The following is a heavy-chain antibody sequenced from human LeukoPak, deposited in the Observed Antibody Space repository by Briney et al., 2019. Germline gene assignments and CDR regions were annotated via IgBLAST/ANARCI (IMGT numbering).Heavy chain of an antibody. CDR1: GGSISSYY. Sequence: PSETLSLTCTVSGGSISSYYWSWIRQPPGKGLEWIGCIYTSGSTNYNPSLKSRVTISVDTSKNQFSLKLSSVTAADTAVYYCARHGLENYDFWSGYPPDYYYYMDVWGKGTTVTVSS. V-gene: IGHV4-4*09. CDR2: IYTSGST. D-gene: IGHD3-3*01. J-gene: IGHJ6*03. CDR3: ARHGLENYDFWSGYPPDYYYYMDV.